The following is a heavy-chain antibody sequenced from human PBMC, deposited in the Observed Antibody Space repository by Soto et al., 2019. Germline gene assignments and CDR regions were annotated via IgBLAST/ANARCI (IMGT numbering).Heavy chain of an antibody. J-gene: IGHJ5*02. CDR3: ARDSTARLAWFDP. V-gene: IGHV1-18*04. Sequence: QIQLVQSGPELMKPGASVRVSCKASGYPFTTYDITWVRQAPGQGLEWMGWVSGYNGNAKYAQRLQGRVTMTRETSTSTAYMELRSLPSDDPAIYYCARDSTARLAWFDPWGQGSLVIVSS. CDR2: VSGYNGNA. D-gene: IGHD6-6*01. CDR1: GYPFTTYD.